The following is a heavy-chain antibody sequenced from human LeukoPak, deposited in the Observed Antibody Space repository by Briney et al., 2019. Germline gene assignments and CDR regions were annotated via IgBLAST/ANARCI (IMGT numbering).Heavy chain of an antibody. CDR1: GGSISSGGYY. CDR3: ARPYCSAGNCYSNFDS. V-gene: IGHV4-30-2*01. Sequence: SETLSLTCTVSGGSISSGGYYWSWIRHPPGKALEWIGYMYSGSTYYNPSLKSRLTMSVDTSKNQFSLKLTSVTAADTAVYYCARPYCSAGNCYSNFDSWGQGTLVTVSS. J-gene: IGHJ4*02. CDR2: MYSGST. D-gene: IGHD2-15*01.